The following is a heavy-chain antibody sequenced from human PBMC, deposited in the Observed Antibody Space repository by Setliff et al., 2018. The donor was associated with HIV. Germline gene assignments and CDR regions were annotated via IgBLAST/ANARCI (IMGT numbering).Heavy chain of an antibody. CDR1: GFTFSSYN. D-gene: IGHD3-3*02. Sequence: PGGSLRLSCAASGFTFSSYNMNWVRQAPGKGLEWVGRIKSKIDGETTDYAAPVKGRFTISRDDSKNILYLQLNSLKIEDTAVYHCIADLTDPPAFGPDYWGQGTLVTVSS. V-gene: IGHV3-15*01. CDR2: IKSKIDGETT. CDR3: IADLTDPPAFGPDY. J-gene: IGHJ4*02.